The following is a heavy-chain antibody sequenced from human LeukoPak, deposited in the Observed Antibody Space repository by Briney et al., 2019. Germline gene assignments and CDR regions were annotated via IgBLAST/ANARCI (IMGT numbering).Heavy chain of an antibody. CDR3: VKSGGYGLIDC. Sequence: RPSETLSLTCAVSGASISGSGYYLGWIRRPPGKGLEWIGNIYYSGSTYYNASLQSRVTISIDTSKNQVSLRLNSVTAADTAMYYCVKSGGYGLIDCWGQGTLVTVSS. CDR2: IYYSGST. D-gene: IGHD1-26*01. CDR1: GASISGSGYY. V-gene: IGHV4-39*01. J-gene: IGHJ4*02.